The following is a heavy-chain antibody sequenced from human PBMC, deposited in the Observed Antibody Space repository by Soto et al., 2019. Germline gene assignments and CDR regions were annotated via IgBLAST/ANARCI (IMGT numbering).Heavy chain of an antibody. CDR2: IYYSGST. V-gene: IGHV4-31*03. D-gene: IGHD3-22*01. CDR3: ATNGGYYDASGPKYFQY. J-gene: IGHJ1*01. CDR1: GGSMSRGGYY. Sequence: SETLSLTCTVSGGSMSRGGYYWSWICQYPGKGLECIGYIYYSGSTNYNPSLRSRVAISLDTSKNQFSLKLTSVTAADTAVYYCATNGGYYDASGPKYFQYWGQGTVVTVSS.